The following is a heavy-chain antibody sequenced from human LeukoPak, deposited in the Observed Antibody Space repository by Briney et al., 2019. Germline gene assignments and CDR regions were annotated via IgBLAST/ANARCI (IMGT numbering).Heavy chain of an antibody. D-gene: IGHD3-22*01. CDR1: GNTFTSYD. CDR2: MNPNSGNT. CDR3: ARRLYYDSSGYYDLATADYYYYMDV. J-gene: IGHJ6*03. Sequence: ASVKVSCKASGNTFTSYDINWVRQATGQGLEWMGWMNPNSGNTGYAQKFQGRVTMTRNTSISTAYMEPSSLRSEDTAVYYCARRLYYDSSGYYDLATADYYYYMDVWGKGTTVTVSS. V-gene: IGHV1-8*01.